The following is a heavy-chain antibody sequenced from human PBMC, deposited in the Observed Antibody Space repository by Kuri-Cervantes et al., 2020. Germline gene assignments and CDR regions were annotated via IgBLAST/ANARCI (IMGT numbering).Heavy chain of an antibody. J-gene: IGHJ4*02. CDR1: GFTFSSYS. D-gene: IGHD6-19*01. Sequence: GESLKISCAGSGFTFSSYSMNWVRQAPGKGLEWVSSISSSSSYIYYADSVKGRFTISRDNAKNSLYLQMNSLRAEDTAVYYCAREMTGPVAGRYLDYWGQGTRVTVSS. V-gene: IGHV3-21*01. CDR3: AREMTGPVAGRYLDY. CDR2: ISSSSSYI.